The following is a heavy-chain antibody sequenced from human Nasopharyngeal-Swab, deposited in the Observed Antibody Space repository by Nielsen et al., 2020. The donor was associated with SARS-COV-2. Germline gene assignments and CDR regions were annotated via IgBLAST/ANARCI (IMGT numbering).Heavy chain of an antibody. V-gene: IGHV3-9*01. Sequence: SLKISCAASGFTFDDYAMHWVRQAPGKGLEWVSGISWNSGSIGYAESVKGRFTISRDNAKNSLYLQMNSLRAEDTALYYCAKVPYYDILTGYHDAFDIWGQGTMVTVSS. D-gene: IGHD3-9*01. CDR2: ISWNSGSI. CDR1: GFTFDDYA. J-gene: IGHJ3*02. CDR3: AKVPYYDILTGYHDAFDI.